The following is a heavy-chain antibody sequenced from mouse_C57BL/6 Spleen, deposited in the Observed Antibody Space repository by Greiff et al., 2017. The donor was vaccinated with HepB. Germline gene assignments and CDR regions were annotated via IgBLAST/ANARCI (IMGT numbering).Heavy chain of an antibody. CDR3: ARSPITTVVATDAMDY. D-gene: IGHD1-1*01. CDR1: GYTFTSYW. Sequence: QVQLQQPGTELVKPGASVKLSCKASGYTFTSYWMHWVKQRPGQGLEWIGNINPSNGGTNYNEKFKSKATLTVDKSSSTAYMQLSSLTSEDSAVYYCARSPITTVVATDAMDYWGQGTSVTVSS. V-gene: IGHV1-53*01. CDR2: INPSNGGT. J-gene: IGHJ4*01.